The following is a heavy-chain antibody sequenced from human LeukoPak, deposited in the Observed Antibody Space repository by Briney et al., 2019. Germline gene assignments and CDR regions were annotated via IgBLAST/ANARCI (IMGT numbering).Heavy chain of an antibody. Sequence: SETLSLTCTVSGGSISNYYWSWIRQPPGKRLEWIGFIYYSGSTNYNPSLKSRVTISVDTSKNQFSLKLSSVTAADTAVYYCARGSRSTWGSTMDVWGKGTTVTVSS. CDR3: ARGSRSTWGSTMDV. J-gene: IGHJ6*04. CDR1: GGSISNYY. V-gene: IGHV4-59*01. CDR2: IYYSGST. D-gene: IGHD2-2*01.